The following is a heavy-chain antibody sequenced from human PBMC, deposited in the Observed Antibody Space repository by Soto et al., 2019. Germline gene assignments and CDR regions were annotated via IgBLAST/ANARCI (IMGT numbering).Heavy chain of an antibody. CDR3: ATKKFYNYYDSSGYLDAFDI. V-gene: IGHV3-21*01. J-gene: IGHJ3*02. Sequence: GGSLRLSCAASGFTFSSYSMNWVRQAPGKGLEWVSSISSSSSYIYYADSVKGRFTISRDNAKNSLYLQMYSLRAEDTAVYYCATKKFYNYYDSSGYLDAFDIWGQGTMVTVSS. CDR1: GFTFSSYS. D-gene: IGHD3-22*01. CDR2: ISSSSSYI.